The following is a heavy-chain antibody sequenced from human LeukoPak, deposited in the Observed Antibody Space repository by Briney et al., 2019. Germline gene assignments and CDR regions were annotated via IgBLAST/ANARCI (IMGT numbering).Heavy chain of an antibody. Sequence: GSLRLSCAASGFTFSSYGMHWVRQAPGKGLEWVAVISYDGSNKYYADSVKGRFTISRDNSKNTLYLQMNSLRAEDTAVYYCAKDGRITMIVVDYYYGMDVWGQGTTVTVSS. J-gene: IGHJ6*02. D-gene: IGHD3-22*01. V-gene: IGHV3-30*18. CDR1: GFTFSSYG. CDR3: AKDGRITMIVVDYYYGMDV. CDR2: ISYDGSNK.